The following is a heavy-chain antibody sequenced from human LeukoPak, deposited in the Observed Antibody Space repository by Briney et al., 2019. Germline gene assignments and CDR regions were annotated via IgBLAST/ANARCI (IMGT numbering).Heavy chain of an antibody. J-gene: IGHJ5*02. D-gene: IGHD3-10*02. CDR1: GYTFTGYY. Sequence: ASVKVSCKASGYTFTGYYMHWVRQAPGQGLEWTGWINPNSGGTNYAQKFQGRVTMTRDTSISTAYMELSRLRSDDTAVYYCARGRKPFSGTAIYSGNWFDPWGQGTLVTVSS. V-gene: IGHV1-2*02. CDR3: ARGRKPFSGTAIYSGNWFDP. CDR2: INPNSGGT.